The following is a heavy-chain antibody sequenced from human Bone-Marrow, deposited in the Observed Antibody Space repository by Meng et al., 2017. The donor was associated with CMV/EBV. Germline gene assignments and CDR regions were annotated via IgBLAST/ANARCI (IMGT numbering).Heavy chain of an antibody. J-gene: IGHJ4*02. CDR1: GFTFSSYW. CDR2: INSDGSST. D-gene: IGHD2/OR15-2a*01. V-gene: IGHV3-74*01. Sequence: GGSLRLSCAASGFTFSSYWMHWVRQAPGKGLVWLARINSDGSSTTYADSVKGRFTISRNNAKNTLYLQMQSLRAEDTAGYNCASEYCDSTTCYDYWGQGTLVTVSS. CDR3: ASEYCDSTTCYDY.